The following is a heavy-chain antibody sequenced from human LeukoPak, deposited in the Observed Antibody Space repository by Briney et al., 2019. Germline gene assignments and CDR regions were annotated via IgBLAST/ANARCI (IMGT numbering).Heavy chain of an antibody. CDR2: IKSKTDGGTT. J-gene: IGHJ4*02. CDR1: GLTFTNAW. CDR3: TTGTYYSSSSGTDY. D-gene: IGHD6-6*01. V-gene: IGHV3-15*01. Sequence: GGSLSLSCAASGLTFTNAWVSWARTAPGKAMEWVGRIKSKTDGGTTDYAAHVKGRFTISRDDSKNTLYLQMNSLKTEDTAVYYCTTGTYYSSSSGTDYWGQGTLVTVSS.